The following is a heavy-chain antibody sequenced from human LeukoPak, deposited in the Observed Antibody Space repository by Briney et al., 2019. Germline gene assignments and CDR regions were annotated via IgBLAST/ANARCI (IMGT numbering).Heavy chain of an antibody. J-gene: IGHJ2*01. D-gene: IGHD2-15*01. V-gene: IGHV4-38-2*01. CDR1: GFIFSDHY. Sequence: GSLRLSCAASGFIFSDHYIDWVRQAPGKGLEWIGSIYYSGSTYYNPSLKSRVTISVDTSKNQFSLELTSMTAADTAVYYCARGRRFLGYGFMTDKENWYFDFWSRGTLVTVSS. CDR3: ARGRRFLGYGFMTDKENWYFDF. CDR2: IYYSGST.